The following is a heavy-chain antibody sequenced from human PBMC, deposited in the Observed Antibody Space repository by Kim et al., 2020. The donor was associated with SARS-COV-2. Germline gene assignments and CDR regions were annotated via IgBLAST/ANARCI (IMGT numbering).Heavy chain of an antibody. Sequence: SVKVSCKASGGTFSSYAISWVRQAPGQGLEWMGGIIPIFGTANYAQKFQGRVTITADESTSTAYMELSSLRSEDTAVYYCARGLSAFIVARPILLGYWGQGTLVTVSS. CDR3: ARGLSAFIVARPILLGY. CDR2: IIPIFGTA. J-gene: IGHJ4*02. CDR1: GGTFSSYA. D-gene: IGHD5-12*01. V-gene: IGHV1-69*13.